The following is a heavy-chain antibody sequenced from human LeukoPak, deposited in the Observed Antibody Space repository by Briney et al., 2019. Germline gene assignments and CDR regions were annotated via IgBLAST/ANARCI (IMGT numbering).Heavy chain of an antibody. Sequence: GGSLRLSCVASGVTSRNSWMHWVCQAPGKGLVWVSRITIDGSSTTYADSVKGRFTISRDNAKNSLYLQMNSLRAEDTAVYYCARWHYYGSGSYYLSDYWGQGTLVTVSS. D-gene: IGHD3-10*01. J-gene: IGHJ4*02. CDR3: ARWHYYGSGSYYLSDY. CDR2: ITIDGSST. V-gene: IGHV3-74*03. CDR1: GVTSRNSW.